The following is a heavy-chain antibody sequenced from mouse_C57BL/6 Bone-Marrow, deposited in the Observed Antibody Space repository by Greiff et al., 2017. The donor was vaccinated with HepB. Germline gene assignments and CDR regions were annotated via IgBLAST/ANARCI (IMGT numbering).Heavy chain of an antibody. CDR3: ARKRDGSSSYCAMDY. Sequence: VQLQQSGPGLVQPSQCLSITCTASGFSLTSYGVHWVRQSPGKGLEWLGVIWSGGSTDYNAAFISSLSISKDNSTDQVFFKMNSLQADDTAIYYCARKRDGSSSYCAMDYWGQGTSVTVSS. CDR1: GFSLTSYG. V-gene: IGHV2-2*01. CDR2: IWSGGST. D-gene: IGHD1-1*01. J-gene: IGHJ4*01.